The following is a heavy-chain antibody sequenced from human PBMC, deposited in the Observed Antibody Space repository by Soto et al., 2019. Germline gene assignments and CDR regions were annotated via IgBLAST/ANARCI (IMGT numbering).Heavy chain of an antibody. CDR3: VSRSSRSYFDY. CDR1: GFTFSSYA. V-gene: IGHV3-23*01. J-gene: IGHJ4*02. Sequence: EVQLLESGGGLVQPGGSLRLSCAASGFTFSSYAMNWVRQAPGKGLEWVSVISGSDGSTYYADSVKGRFTISRDNSKNSPNLQMIRLRAEATAVYYCVSRSSRSYFDYWGQGTLVTVSS. CDR2: ISGSDGST. D-gene: IGHD6-13*01.